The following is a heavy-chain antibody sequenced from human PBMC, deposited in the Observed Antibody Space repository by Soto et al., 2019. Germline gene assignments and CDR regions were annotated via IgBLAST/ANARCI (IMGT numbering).Heavy chain of an antibody. J-gene: IGHJ5*02. Sequence: ASVKVSCKTSGYTFTSYGISWVRQAPGQGLEWMGWITTDKGKTTYAQKFQGRVTMTTDTSTSTAYMELRSLRSDDTAVYYCARDTREDIVVVPAALWRAVRGCVSLDPWG. CDR2: ITTDKGKT. CDR1: GYTFTSYG. D-gene: IGHD2-2*01. V-gene: IGHV1-18*01. CDR3: ARDTREDIVVVPAALWRAVRGCVSLDP.